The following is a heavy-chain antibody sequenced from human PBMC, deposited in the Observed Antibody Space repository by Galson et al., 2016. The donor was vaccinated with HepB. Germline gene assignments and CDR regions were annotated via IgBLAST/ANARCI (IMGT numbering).Heavy chain of an antibody. Sequence: SLRLSCAASGFTFSTYAMHWVRQAPGKGLEWVAGISFDGSNKYYADSVKGRFTISRDNSKNTLYLQMNSRRPEDTAVHYCARSKVYYYYAMDVWGQGTTGTVSS. J-gene: IGHJ6*02. CDR2: ISFDGSNK. V-gene: IGHV3-30-3*01. CDR1: GFTFSTYA. CDR3: ARSKVYYYYAMDV.